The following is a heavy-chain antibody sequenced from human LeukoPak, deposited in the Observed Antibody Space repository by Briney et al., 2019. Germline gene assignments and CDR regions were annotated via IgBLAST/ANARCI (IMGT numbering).Heavy chain of an antibody. Sequence: SETLSLTCAVYGGSFSGYYWSWIRQPPGKGLEWIGEINHSGSTNYNPSLRSRVTISVDTSKNQFSLKVSSVTAADTALYYCARVPLSTAYLHYYSMDVWGKGTTVTVSS. J-gene: IGHJ6*03. D-gene: IGHD2-21*02. CDR1: GGSFSGYY. V-gene: IGHV4-34*01. CDR3: ARVPLSTAYLHYYSMDV. CDR2: INHSGST.